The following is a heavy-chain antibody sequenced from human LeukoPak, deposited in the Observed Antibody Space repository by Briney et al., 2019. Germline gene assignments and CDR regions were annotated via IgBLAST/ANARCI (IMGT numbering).Heavy chain of an antibody. CDR1: GFTFSSYG. CDR3: AKAYVIQLRPTGFDY. V-gene: IGHV3-30*02. CDR2: IRYDGSNK. Sequence: GGSLRLSCAASGFTFSSYGMHWVRQAPGKGLEWVAFIRYDGSNKYYADSVKGRLTISRDNSKNTLYLQMNSLRAEDTAVYYCAKAYVIQLRPTGFDYWGQGTLVTVSS. J-gene: IGHJ4*02. D-gene: IGHD5-18*01.